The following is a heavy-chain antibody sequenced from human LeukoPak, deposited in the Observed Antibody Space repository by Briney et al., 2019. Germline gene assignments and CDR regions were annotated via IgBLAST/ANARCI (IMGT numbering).Heavy chain of an antibody. CDR2: IYYSGST. Sequence: PSETLSLTCTVYGGSISSSSYYWGWIRQPPGKGLEWIGSIYYSGSTYYNPSLKSRVTISVDTSKNQFSLKLSSVTAADTAMYYCARLYGGNPGGYWGQGTLVTVSS. CDR3: ARLYGGNPGGY. D-gene: IGHD4-23*01. CDR1: GGSISSSSYY. J-gene: IGHJ4*02. V-gene: IGHV4-39*01.